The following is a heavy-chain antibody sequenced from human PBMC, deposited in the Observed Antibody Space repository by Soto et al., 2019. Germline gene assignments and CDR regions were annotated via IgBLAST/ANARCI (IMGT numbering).Heavy chain of an antibody. J-gene: IGHJ4*02. V-gene: IGHV3-23*01. CDR1: GFTFTSYA. D-gene: IGHD1-1*01. CDR2: ISGSGGST. CDR3: AKSIQLWSPFDY. Sequence: GGSLRLSCAASGFTFTSYAMSWVRQAPGKGLEWVSAISGSGGSTYYADSVRGRFTISRDNSKNTLYLQMNSLRAEDTAVYYCAKSIQLWSPFDYWGQGTLVTVSS.